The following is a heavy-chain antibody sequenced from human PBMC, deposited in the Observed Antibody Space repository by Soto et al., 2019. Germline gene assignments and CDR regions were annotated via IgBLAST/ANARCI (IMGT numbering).Heavy chain of an antibody. CDR3: AKSSPSYYFDY. CDR2: ISGSGGST. Sequence: GGSLRLSCAASGFTFGIYAMSWVRQGPGKGLEWVSAISGSGGSTYYADSVKGRFTISRDNSKNTLYLQMNSLRAEDTAVYYSAKSSPSYYFDYWGQGTLVTVSS. D-gene: IGHD6-6*01. CDR1: GFTFGIYA. V-gene: IGHV3-23*01. J-gene: IGHJ4*02.